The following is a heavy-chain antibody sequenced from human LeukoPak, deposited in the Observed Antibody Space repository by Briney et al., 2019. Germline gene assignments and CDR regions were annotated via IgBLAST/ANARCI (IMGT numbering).Heavy chain of an antibody. V-gene: IGHV1-69*04. CDR1: GGTFSSYT. D-gene: IGHD6-13*01. CDR2: IIPILGIA. J-gene: IGHJ3*02. CDR3: AREKGAAALIVAFDI. Sequence: ASVKFSCKASGGTFSSYTISWVRQAPGQGLEWMGRIIPILGIANYAQKFQGRVTITADKSTSTAYMELSSLRSEDTAVYYCAREKGAAALIVAFDIWGQGTMVTVSS.